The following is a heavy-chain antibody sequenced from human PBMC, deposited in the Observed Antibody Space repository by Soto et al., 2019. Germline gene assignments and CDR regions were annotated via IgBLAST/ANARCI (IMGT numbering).Heavy chain of an antibody. D-gene: IGHD6-19*01. CDR1: GFTFSSYA. CDR2: ISGSGGST. Sequence: EVQLLESGGGLVQPGGSLRLSCAASGFTFSSYAMSWVRQAPGKGLEWVSAISGSGGSTYYADSVKGRFTISRDNSKNTLYLQMNSLTAEDTAVYYCAKSLSTGRGWYGLGVPYWGQGTLVTVSS. J-gene: IGHJ4*02. V-gene: IGHV3-23*01. CDR3: AKSLSTGRGWYGLGVPY.